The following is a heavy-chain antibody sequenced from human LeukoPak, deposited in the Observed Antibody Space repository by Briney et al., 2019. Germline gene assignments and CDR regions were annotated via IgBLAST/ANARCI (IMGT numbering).Heavy chain of an antibody. D-gene: IGHD6-19*01. Sequence: SETLSLTCAVYGGSFSGYYWSWIRQPPEKGLEWIGEINHSGSTNYNPSLKSRVTISVDTSKNQFSLKLSSVTAADTAVYYCARGLYSSGSYYYWGQGTLVTVSS. CDR1: GGSFSGYY. CDR2: INHSGST. J-gene: IGHJ4*02. V-gene: IGHV4-34*01. CDR3: ARGLYSSGSYYY.